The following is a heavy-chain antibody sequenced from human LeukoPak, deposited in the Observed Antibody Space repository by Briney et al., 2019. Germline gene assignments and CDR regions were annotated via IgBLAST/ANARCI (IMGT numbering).Heavy chain of an antibody. D-gene: IGHD2-2*01. CDR2: IYHSGST. V-gene: IGHV4-30-2*01. Sequence: SETLSLTCAVSGGSISSGGYSWSWIRQPPGKGLEWIGYIYHSGSTYYNPSLKSRVTISVDRSKNQFSLKLSSVTVADTAVYYCARYCSSTSCYQTDSFDYWGQGTLVTVSS. CDR1: GGSISSGGYS. J-gene: IGHJ4*02. CDR3: ARYCSSTSCYQTDSFDY.